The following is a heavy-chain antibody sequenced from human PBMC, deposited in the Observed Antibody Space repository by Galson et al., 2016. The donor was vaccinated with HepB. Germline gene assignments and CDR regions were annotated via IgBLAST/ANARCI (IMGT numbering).Heavy chain of an antibody. CDR2: IWYGGSDK. V-gene: IGHV3-33*01. Sequence: SLRLSCAASGFTFSSYGMHWVRQAPGKGLEWVAVIWYGGSDKDYADSVKGRFTVSRDNSKNTLYLEMNSMRADDTAACYCAREGVIYDSSGAMRDYYYGMDVWGQGTTVTVSS. CDR3: AREGVIYDSSGAMRDYYYGMDV. CDR1: GFTFSSYG. J-gene: IGHJ6*02. D-gene: IGHD3-22*01.